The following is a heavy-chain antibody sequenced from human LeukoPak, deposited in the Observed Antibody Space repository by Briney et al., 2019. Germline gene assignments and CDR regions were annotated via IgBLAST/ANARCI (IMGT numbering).Heavy chain of an antibody. J-gene: IGHJ6*02. D-gene: IGHD6-6*01. Sequence: GGSLRLSCAASGFTFSRYAIHWVRQAPGKGLEWVSTISGGGGSTYYADSVKGRFTISRDNSKNTLYLQVNSLRAEDTAVYYCASGEYSSSFAYYYYGMDVWGQGTTVTVSS. V-gene: IGHV3-23*01. CDR1: GFTFSRYA. CDR3: ASGEYSSSFAYYYYGMDV. CDR2: ISGGGGST.